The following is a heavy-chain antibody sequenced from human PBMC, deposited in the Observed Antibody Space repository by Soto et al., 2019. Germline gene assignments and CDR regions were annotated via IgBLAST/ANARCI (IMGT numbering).Heavy chain of an antibody. CDR2: IIPIFRTP. CDR1: GGTFNTYA. Sequence: QVQLVQSGAEVKKPGASVKVSCKASGGTFNTYAISWVRQAPGQGLEWMGGIIPIFRTPDYAQKFQGRVTIIAYESTSTAYMELSSLRSEDTAVYYCARDKERQRLGGNYYYATDVWGQGTTVTVSS. J-gene: IGHJ6*02. CDR3: ARDKERQRLGGNYYYATDV. D-gene: IGHD5-12*01. V-gene: IGHV1-69*12.